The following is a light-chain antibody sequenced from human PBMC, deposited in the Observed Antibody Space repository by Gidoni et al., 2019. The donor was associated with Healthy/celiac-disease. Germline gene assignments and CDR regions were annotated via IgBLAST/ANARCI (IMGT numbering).Light chain of an antibody. Sequence: ELVMTQSPATLSVSPGERATLSCRASQSVSSNLAWYQQKPGQAPRLLIYGASTRATGSPARFSGSGSGTEFTLIISSLQSEDFAVYYCQQYNNWPPYTFGQGTKLEIK. CDR3: QQYNNWPPYT. V-gene: IGKV3-15*01. CDR2: GAS. CDR1: QSVSSN. J-gene: IGKJ2*01.